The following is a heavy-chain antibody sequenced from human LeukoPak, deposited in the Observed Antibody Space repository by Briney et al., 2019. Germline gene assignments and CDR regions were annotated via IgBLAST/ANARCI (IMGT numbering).Heavy chain of an antibody. Sequence: GGTLRLSCAASGFTFSSYGMSWVRQAPGKGPEWVSAISGSGGSTYYADSVKGRFTISRDNSKNTLYLQMNSLRAEDTAVYYCAKAPMIVVVYFDYWGQGTLVTVSS. CDR1: GFTFSSYG. CDR3: AKAPMIVVVYFDY. CDR2: ISGSGGST. J-gene: IGHJ4*02. D-gene: IGHD3-22*01. V-gene: IGHV3-23*01.